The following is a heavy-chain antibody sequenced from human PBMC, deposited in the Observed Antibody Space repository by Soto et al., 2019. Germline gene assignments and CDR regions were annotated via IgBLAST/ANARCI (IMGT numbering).Heavy chain of an antibody. D-gene: IGHD3-10*01. V-gene: IGHV1-18*01. Sequence: VKVSCKASGYTFTSYGISWVRQAPGQGLEWMGWISAYNGNTNYAQKLQGRVTMTTDTSTSTAYMELRSLRSDDTAVYYCARALRGLTFYYYYGMDVWGQGTTVTVSS. CDR1: GYTFTSYG. J-gene: IGHJ6*02. CDR2: ISAYNGNT. CDR3: ARALRGLTFYYYYGMDV.